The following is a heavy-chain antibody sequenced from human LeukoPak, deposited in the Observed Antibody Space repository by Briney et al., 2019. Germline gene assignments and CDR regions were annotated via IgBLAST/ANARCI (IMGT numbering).Heavy chain of an antibody. CDR1: GFTFSSHA. Sequence: PGGSLRLSCAASGFTFSSHAMSWVRQAPGKGLEWVSAISGSGGSTSYAASVEGRFPISRDNSKNTLYLQMNSLRAEDTAVYYCAKDQNVFGVGLDAAYIWGQGTMVTVSS. J-gene: IGHJ3*02. D-gene: IGHD3-3*01. CDR3: AKDQNVFGVGLDAAYI. V-gene: IGHV3-23*01. CDR2: ISGSGGST.